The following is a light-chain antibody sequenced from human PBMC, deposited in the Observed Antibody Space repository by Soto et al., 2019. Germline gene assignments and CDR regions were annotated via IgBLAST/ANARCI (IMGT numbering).Light chain of an antibody. CDR2: DAS. CDR3: QQYNSYLRT. CDR1: QSIRSW. V-gene: IGKV1-5*01. Sequence: DIQMTQSPSTLSASVGDRVTITCRASQSIRSWLAWYQQKPGKAPKLLIYDASSLESGVPSRFSGSGSGTEFTLTISSLQPDDFATYYCQQYNSYLRTFGQGTKVEIK. J-gene: IGKJ1*01.